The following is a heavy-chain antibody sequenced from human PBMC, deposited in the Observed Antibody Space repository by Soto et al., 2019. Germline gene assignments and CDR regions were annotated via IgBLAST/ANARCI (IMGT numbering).Heavy chain of an antibody. CDR2: ISWNSGSI. D-gene: IGHD2-2*01. V-gene: IGHV3-9*01. CDR1: GFTFDDYA. CDR3: AKGTWYQLLPFSYFDY. J-gene: IGHJ4*02. Sequence: EVQLVESGGGLVQPGRSLRLSCAASGFTFDDYAMHWVRQAPGKGLEWVSGISWNSGSIGNADSVKGRFPISRDNAKNSLYLQMNSLSAEDTALYYCAKGTWYQLLPFSYFDYWGQGTLVTVSS.